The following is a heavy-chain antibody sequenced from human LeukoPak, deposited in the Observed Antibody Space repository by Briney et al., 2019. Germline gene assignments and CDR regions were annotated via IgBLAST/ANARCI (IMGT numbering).Heavy chain of an antibody. Sequence: PGGSLRLSCAASGFTFNSYEMNWVRQAPGKGLEWVSYISSSGSTIYYADSVKGRFTISRDNAKNSLYLQMSSLRAEDTAVYYCARDGLTTVGVAHAMYRYFDLWGRGTLVTVSS. J-gene: IGHJ2*01. CDR2: ISSSGSTI. D-gene: IGHD3-3*01. CDR1: GFTFNSYE. CDR3: ARDGLTTVGVAHAMYRYFDL. V-gene: IGHV3-48*03.